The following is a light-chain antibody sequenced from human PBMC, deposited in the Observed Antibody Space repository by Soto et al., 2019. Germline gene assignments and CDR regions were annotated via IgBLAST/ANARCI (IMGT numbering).Light chain of an antibody. CDR3: QQYGSSPPIT. J-gene: IGKJ5*01. Sequence: EIVLTHSPGTLSLSPCERATLSCSASQSVSSSYLAWYQQKPGQAPRLLIYGASSRATGVPDRFSGSGSGTDFTLTISRLEPEDFAVYYCQQYGSSPPITFGQGTRLEIK. CDR1: QSVSSSY. CDR2: GAS. V-gene: IGKV3-20*01.